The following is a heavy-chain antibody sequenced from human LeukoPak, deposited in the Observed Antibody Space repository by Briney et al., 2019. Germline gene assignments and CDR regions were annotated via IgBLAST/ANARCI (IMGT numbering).Heavy chain of an antibody. CDR2: ISGSGGST. V-gene: IGHV3-23*01. CDR3: AKMGPYDSSGYVFDY. D-gene: IGHD3-22*01. Sequence: PTGGSLRLSCAASGFTFSSYAMSWVRQAPGKGLEWVSAISGSGGSTYYADSVKGRFTISRDNSKNTLYLQMNSLRAEDTAVYYCAKMGPYDSSGYVFDYWGQGTLVTVSS. J-gene: IGHJ4*02. CDR1: GFTFSSYA.